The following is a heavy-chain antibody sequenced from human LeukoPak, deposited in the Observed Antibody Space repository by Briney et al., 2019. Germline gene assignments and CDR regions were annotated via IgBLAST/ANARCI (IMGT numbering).Heavy chain of an antibody. D-gene: IGHD3-3*01. CDR3: AREGTIFGVVFLMDV. J-gene: IGHJ6*04. CDR1: GGSISSGSYY. CDR2: IYTSGST. Sequence: PSQTLSLTCTVSGGSISSGSYYWRWIRQPAGKGLEWIGRIYTSGSTNYNPSLKSRVTMSVDTSKNQFSLKLSSVTAADTAVYYCAREGTIFGVVFLMDVWGKGTTVTVSS. V-gene: IGHV4-61*02.